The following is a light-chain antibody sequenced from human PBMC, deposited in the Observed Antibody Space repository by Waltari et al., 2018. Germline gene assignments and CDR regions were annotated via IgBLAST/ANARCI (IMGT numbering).Light chain of an antibody. CDR2: QDN. CDR3: QAWDSNRYVI. V-gene: IGLV3-1*01. CDR1: HLGNKY. Sequence: SYELTQSPSLSVSPGQTASITCSGDHLGNKYISWYQQKPGQSPVLLIFQDNMRPSGIPERFSGSNSGNTATLTISGTQAVDGTDYYCQAWDSNRYVIFGGGTKLTVL. J-gene: IGLJ2*01.